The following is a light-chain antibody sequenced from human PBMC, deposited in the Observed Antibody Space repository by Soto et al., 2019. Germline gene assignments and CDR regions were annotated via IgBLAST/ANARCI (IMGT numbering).Light chain of an antibody. Sequence: EIVMTQSPATLSVSSGERATLSCRASRNVYTNLAWYQQRPGQAPRLLIYGASTRATDIPGRFSGSGSGTEFTLTISALQSGDVAVYYCQQYSNWPPEYTFGQGTTLEI. V-gene: IGKV3-15*01. CDR3: QQYSNWPPEYT. J-gene: IGKJ2*01. CDR1: RNVYTN. CDR2: GAS.